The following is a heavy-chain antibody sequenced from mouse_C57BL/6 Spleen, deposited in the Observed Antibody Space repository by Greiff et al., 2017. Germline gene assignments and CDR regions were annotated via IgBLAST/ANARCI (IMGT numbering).Heavy chain of an antibody. J-gene: IGHJ4*01. CDR2: ISYDGSN. CDR3: ARESGYDGYYAMDY. V-gene: IGHV3-6*01. Sequence: ESGPGLVKPSQSLSLTCSVTGYSITSGYYWNWIRQFPGNKLEWMGYISYDGSNNYNPSLKNRISITRDTSKNQFVLKLNSVTTEDTATYYCARESGYDGYYAMDYWGQGTSVTVSS. CDR1: GYSITSGYY. D-gene: IGHD2-2*01.